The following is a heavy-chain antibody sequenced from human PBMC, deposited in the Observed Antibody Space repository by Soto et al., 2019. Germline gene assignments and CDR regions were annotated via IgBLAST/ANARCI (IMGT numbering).Heavy chain of an antibody. Sequence: SETLSLTCAVYGGSFSGYYWSWIRQPPGKGLEWIGEINHSGSTNYNPSLKSRVTISVDTSKNQFSLKLSSVTAADTAVYYCASDSSGYYYFDYWGQGTLVTVS. CDR1: GGSFSGYY. J-gene: IGHJ4*02. V-gene: IGHV4-34*01. CDR2: INHSGST. D-gene: IGHD3-22*01. CDR3: ASDSSGYYYFDY.